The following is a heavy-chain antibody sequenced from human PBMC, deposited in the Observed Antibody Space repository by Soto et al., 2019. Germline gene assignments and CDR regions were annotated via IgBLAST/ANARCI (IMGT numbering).Heavy chain of an antibody. J-gene: IGHJ4*02. Sequence: SGATLVNPTQTLTLACTFSGFSLGPGGECVGWIRQPPGKALEWRALIDWNVDMRYSPSLKSRLTITKNTSKNQVVITMTNMDPGDTATYYCAHXLFHSSGGSCYSPHFDYWGQGTLVTVSS. CDR2: IDWNVDM. CDR3: AHXLFHSSGGSCYSPHFDY. CDR1: GFSLGPGGEC. V-gene: IGHV2-5*01. D-gene: IGHD2-15*01.